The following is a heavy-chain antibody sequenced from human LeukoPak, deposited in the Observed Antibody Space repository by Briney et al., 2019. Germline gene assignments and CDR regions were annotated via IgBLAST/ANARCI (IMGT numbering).Heavy chain of an antibody. CDR1: GGSISDGFSY. CDR3: ARRGYCSSTSCYEYWFDP. V-gene: IGHV4-39*01. J-gene: IGHJ5*02. D-gene: IGHD2-2*01. Sequence: SETLSLTCTVSGGSISDGFSYWGWIRQSPGKGLEWIGSINYGGTTYYNPSLRGRIIISVEQSKNQFSLKATSVTATDTAVYYCARRGYCSSTSCYEYWFDPWGQGTLVTVSS. CDR2: INYGGTT.